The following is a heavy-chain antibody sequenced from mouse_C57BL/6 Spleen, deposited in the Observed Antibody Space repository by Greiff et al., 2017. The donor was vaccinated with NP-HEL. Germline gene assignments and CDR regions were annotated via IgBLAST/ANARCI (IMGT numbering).Heavy chain of an antibody. Sequence: EVKLMESGGGLVQPKGSLKLSCAASGFSFNTYAMNWVRQAPGKGLEWVARIRSKSNNYATDYADSVKDRFTISRDDSESMLYLQMNNLKTEDTAMYYCVRHYGWYFDVWGTGTTVTVSS. J-gene: IGHJ1*03. D-gene: IGHD1-1*01. CDR1: GFSFNTYA. CDR2: IRSKSNNYAT. CDR3: VRHYGWYFDV. V-gene: IGHV10-1*01.